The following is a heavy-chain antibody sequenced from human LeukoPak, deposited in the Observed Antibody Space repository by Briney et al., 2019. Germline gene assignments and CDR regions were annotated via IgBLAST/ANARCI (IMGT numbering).Heavy chain of an antibody. CDR2: IYYSGST. Sequence: SSETLSLTCIVSGGSISSYYWSWIRQPPGKGLEWIGYIYYSGSTNYNPSFKSRVTISIDKSKNQFSLKLSSVTATDTGVYYCARDPGYYGSGSRGAFDYWGQGTLVTVSS. CDR1: GGSISSYY. V-gene: IGHV4-59*01. J-gene: IGHJ4*02. CDR3: ARDPGYYGSGSRGAFDY. D-gene: IGHD3-10*01.